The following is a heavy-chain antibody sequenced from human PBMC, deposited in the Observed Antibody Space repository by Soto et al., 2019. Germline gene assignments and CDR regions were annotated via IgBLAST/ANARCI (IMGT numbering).Heavy chain of an antibody. CDR1: GGTFSSYS. CDR3: ARDGGRHSGGIDY. J-gene: IGHJ4*02. V-gene: IGHV1-69*13. Sequence: GASVKVSYKASGGTFSSYSINWVRQAPGQGLEWMGEIIPIFGTANYAQKFQGRVTITADESTSTAYMELSSLRSEDTAVYYCARDGGRHSGGIDYWGQGTLVTVPS. CDR2: IIPIFGTA. D-gene: IGHD1-26*01.